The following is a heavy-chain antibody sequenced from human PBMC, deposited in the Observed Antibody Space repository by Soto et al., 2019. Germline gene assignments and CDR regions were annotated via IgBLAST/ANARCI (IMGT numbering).Heavy chain of an antibody. CDR1: GYTFTGYY. V-gene: IGHV1-2*04. CDR3: ASCSGGSCANFDAFDI. D-gene: IGHD2-15*01. Sequence: ASVKVSCKASGYTFTGYYMHWVRQAPGQGLEWMGWINPNSGGTNYAQKFQGWVTMTRDTSISTAYMGLSRLRSDDTAVYYCASCSGGSCANFDAFDIWGQGTMVPVSS. CDR2: INPNSGGT. J-gene: IGHJ3*02.